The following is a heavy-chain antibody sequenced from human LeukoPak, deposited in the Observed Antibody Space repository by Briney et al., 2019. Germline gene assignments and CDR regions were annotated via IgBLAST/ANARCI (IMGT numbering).Heavy chain of an antibody. CDR3: TSTVISSSCSGGSCYGYYYYMDF. J-gene: IGHJ6*03. V-gene: IGHV1-69*13. Sequence: SVKVSCKASGGTFTSYAISWVRQAPGQGLEWMGGIIPIFGTANYAQKFQGRVTITADESTSTAYMELSSLRSEDTAVYYCTSTVISSSCSGGSCYGYYYYMDFWGKGTTVTVSS. CDR1: GGTFTSYA. D-gene: IGHD2-15*01. CDR2: IIPIFGTA.